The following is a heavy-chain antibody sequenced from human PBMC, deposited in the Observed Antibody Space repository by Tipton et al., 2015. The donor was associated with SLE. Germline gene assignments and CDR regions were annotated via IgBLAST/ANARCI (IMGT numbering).Heavy chain of an antibody. J-gene: IGHJ6*03. V-gene: IGHV3-48*03. Sequence: SMRLSCVASGFTFSGSEMNWVRLAPGKGLEWVSFISSRGDTIYYADSVKGRFTISRDNAKNSLYLQMDGLRDEDTAVYYSAKSAGWNFDFYYMDVWGKGTTVTVSS. D-gene: IGHD1-7*01. CDR3: AKSAGWNFDFYYMDV. CDR1: GFTFSGSE. CDR2: ISSRGDTI.